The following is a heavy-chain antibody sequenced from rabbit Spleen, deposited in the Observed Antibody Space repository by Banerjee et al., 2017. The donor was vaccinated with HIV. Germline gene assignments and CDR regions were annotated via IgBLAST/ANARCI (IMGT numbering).Heavy chain of an antibody. D-gene: IGHD1-1*01. CDR2: IDTGSIGFT. J-gene: IGHJ6*01. CDR3: STETCTSFSSYNMDL. Sequence: EESGGGPVRRGGALTPMCIASGDTFSGESFRGDSYLCWVRQGPGKGLEWIGCIDTGSIGFTYFASWAQGRFTHSKTSSTTVTLQITSLTAADTAAYFCSTETCTSFSSYNMDLWGPGTLVTVS. V-gene: IGHV1S40*01. CDR1: GDTFSGESFRGDSY.